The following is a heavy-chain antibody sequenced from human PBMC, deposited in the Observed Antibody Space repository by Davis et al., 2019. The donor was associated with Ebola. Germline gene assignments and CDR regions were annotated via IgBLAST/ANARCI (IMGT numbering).Heavy chain of an antibody. Sequence: GESLKISCAASGFIFSSYPMHWVRQAPGKGLEWVAVISYDGSNTNYADSVKGRFTISSDNSKNTLYLQMHGLGPEDTAVYYCARERGNVVDQGNWFDPWGQGTLVTVSS. CDR3: ARERGNVVDQGNWFDP. D-gene: IGHD2-15*01. CDR2: ISYDGSNT. CDR1: GFIFSSYP. V-gene: IGHV3-30-3*01. J-gene: IGHJ5*02.